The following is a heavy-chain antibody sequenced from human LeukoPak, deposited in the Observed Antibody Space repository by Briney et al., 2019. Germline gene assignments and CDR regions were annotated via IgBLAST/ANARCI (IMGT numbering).Heavy chain of an antibody. CDR3: ATEILNSSGWTERPFDI. Sequence: ASVEVSCKVSRYTLTELSMHWVRQAPGKGLEWMGGFDPEDGETIYAQKFQGRVTMTEDTSTDTAYMELSSLRSEDTAVYYCATEILNSSGWTERPFDIWGQGTMVTVSS. V-gene: IGHV1-24*01. D-gene: IGHD6-19*01. CDR1: RYTLTELS. CDR2: FDPEDGET. J-gene: IGHJ3*02.